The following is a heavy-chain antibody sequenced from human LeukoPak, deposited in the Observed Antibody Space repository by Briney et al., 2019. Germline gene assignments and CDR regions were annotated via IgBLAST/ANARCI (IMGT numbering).Heavy chain of an antibody. CDR3: AKDKEYASGSYPIDS. CDR2: ITHEGGYIQ. V-gene: IGHV3-30*18. D-gene: IGHD3-10*01. J-gene: IGHJ4*02. Sequence: PGGSLRLSCAASGFTFSSFAMSWVRQAPGKGLEWVAFITHEGGYIQYYAESVKGRFTISRDNSKNTLYLDMTSLRSEDAAVYYCAKDKEYASGSYPIDSWGLGTLVTVSS. CDR1: GFTFSSFA.